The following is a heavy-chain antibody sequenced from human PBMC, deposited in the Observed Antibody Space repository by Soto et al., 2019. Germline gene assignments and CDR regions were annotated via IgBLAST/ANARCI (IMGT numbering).Heavy chain of an antibody. J-gene: IGHJ2*01. Sequence: CKASGYTFINYDISWLRQAPGQGLEWMGWSSPYNGNTNYAHTFQGRVTMTADTSASSGYMELRIFISDDTAAYICARCLITALGTADHRGR. V-gene: IGHV1-18*01. CDR2: SSPYNGNT. D-gene: IGHD1-1*01. CDR3: ARCLITALGTADH. CDR1: GYTFINYD.